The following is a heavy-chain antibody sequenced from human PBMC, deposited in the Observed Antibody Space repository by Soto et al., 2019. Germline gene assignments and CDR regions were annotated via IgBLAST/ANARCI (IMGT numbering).Heavy chain of an antibody. CDR2: INAGNGNT. CDR1: GYTFTSYA. J-gene: IGHJ5*02. Sequence: QVQLVQSGAEVKKPGASVKVSCKASGYTFTSYAMHWVRQAPGQRLKWMGWINAGNGNTKYSQKFQGRVTITRDTSASTAYMELSSLRSEDTAVYYCAITMVRDYWFDPWGQGTLVTVSS. V-gene: IGHV1-3*01. D-gene: IGHD3-10*01. CDR3: AITMVRDYWFDP.